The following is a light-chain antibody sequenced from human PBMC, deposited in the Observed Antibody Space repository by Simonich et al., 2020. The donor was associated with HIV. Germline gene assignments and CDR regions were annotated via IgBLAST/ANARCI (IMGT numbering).Light chain of an antibody. Sequence: EIVMTQSPVTLSVSPGERATLSCRASQSVSSNLAWYQQKPDQAPRLLIYGASTRATGIPARFSGSGSGTDFTLTISYMQSEDFAVYYCQQYGSSLHTFGQGTKLEIK. V-gene: IGKV3-15*01. CDR1: QSVSSN. J-gene: IGKJ2*01. CDR3: QQYGSSLHT. CDR2: GAS.